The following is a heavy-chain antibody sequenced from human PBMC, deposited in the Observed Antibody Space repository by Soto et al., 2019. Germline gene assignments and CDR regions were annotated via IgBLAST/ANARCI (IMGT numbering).Heavy chain of an antibody. J-gene: IGHJ6*02. CDR3: ARDWSQGMATEDYYYYGMDV. V-gene: IGHV1-46*01. CDR1: GYTFTSYY. Sequence: SVKVSCKASGYTFTSYYMHWVRQAPGQGLEWMGIINPSGGSTSYAQKFQGRVTMTRDTSTSTVYMELSSLRSEDTAVYYCARDWSQGMATEDYYYYGMDVWGQGTTVTVSS. D-gene: IGHD5-12*01. CDR2: INPSGGST.